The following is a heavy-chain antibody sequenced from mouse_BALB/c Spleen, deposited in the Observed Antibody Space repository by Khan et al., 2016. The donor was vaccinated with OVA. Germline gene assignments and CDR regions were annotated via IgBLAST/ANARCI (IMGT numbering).Heavy chain of an antibody. Sequence: VQLKQSGPDLVKPGASVKISCKASGYSFTGYYIHWVKQSHGKSLEWMGRVNPNNGGTSYNQKFKGRAILTVDKSSNTAYMELRSLTSEDSAVYSCAIYYGYFGVWGAGTTVTVSS. CDR1: GYSFTGYY. V-gene: IGHV1-26*01. CDR2: VNPNNGGT. J-gene: IGHJ1*01. CDR3: AIYYGYFGV.